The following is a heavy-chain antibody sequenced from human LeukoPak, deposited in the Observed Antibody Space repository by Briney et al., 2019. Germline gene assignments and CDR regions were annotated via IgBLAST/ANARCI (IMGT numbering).Heavy chain of an antibody. V-gene: IGHV1-46*01. D-gene: IGHD3-22*01. CDR2: INPSGGST. Sequence: GASVKVSCKASGYTFTSYYMHWVRQAPGQGLEWMGIINPSGGSTSYAQKFQGRVTMTRDTSTSTVYMELSSLRSEDTAVYYCARAGSGYYPMNSFDYGGQGPLVTVSS. CDR3: ARAGSGYYPMNSFDY. J-gene: IGHJ4*02. CDR1: GYTFTSYY.